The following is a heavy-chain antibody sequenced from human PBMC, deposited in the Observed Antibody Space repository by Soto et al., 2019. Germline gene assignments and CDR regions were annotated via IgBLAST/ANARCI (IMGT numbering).Heavy chain of an antibody. CDR3: AREKTSYGMDV. Sequence: QVQLVQSGAEVKKPGSSVRVSCKASGTIFTSYDINWVRQATGQGLEWMGWMNPNSGNTGYAQKFQGRVTMTRNTSISTAYMELSSLRSEDTAVYYCAREKTSYGMDVWGQGTTVTVSS. CDR1: GTIFTSYD. J-gene: IGHJ6*02. V-gene: IGHV1-8*01. CDR2: MNPNSGNT.